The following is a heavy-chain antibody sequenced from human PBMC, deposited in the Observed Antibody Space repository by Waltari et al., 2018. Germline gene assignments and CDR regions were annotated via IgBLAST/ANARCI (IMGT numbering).Heavy chain of an antibody. V-gene: IGHV3-30*01. D-gene: IGHD3-16*01. CDR3: ARDGAGLHY. CDR1: GFTFDSCS. J-gene: IGHJ4*02. Sequence: QVQLVESGGGVVQPGRSLRLSCVASGFTFDSCSMRWVRQAPGKGLEWVAVISFDGTNKYYADSVKGRFTISRDNSKNTLFLQMNSLRPEDTAVFYCARDGAGLHYWGQGTQVTVSS. CDR2: ISFDGTNK.